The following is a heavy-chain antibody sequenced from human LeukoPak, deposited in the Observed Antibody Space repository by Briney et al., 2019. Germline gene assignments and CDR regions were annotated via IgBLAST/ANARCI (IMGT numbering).Heavy chain of an antibody. D-gene: IGHD3-10*01. CDR2: IKQDGSKK. V-gene: IGHV3-7*01. CDR1: GFTFSDYW. J-gene: IGHJ4*02. CDR3: AKEVGGSGSF. Sequence: GGSLRLSCEASGFTFSDYWMTWVRQAPGKGLEWVANIKQDGSKKYYVDSVKGRFTISRDNAKNSLYLQMNSLRAEDTAVYYCAKEVGGSGSFWGQGTLVTVSS.